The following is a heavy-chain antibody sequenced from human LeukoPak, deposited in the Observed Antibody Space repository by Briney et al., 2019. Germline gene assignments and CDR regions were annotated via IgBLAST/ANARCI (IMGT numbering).Heavy chain of an antibody. J-gene: IGHJ6*03. CDR2: VHTSGST. V-gene: IGHV4-4*08. Sequence: PSETLSLTCTVSGASINSYYWHWVRQSPGKGLEWIGYVHTSGSTDYNSSLKSRVTISVDTSKNQFSLRLRSVTAADTAVYYCARKSTDYRNYGGYTYYYIDVWGKGTTVTVSS. D-gene: IGHD4-11*01. CDR3: ARKSTDYRNYGGYTYYYIDV. CDR1: GASINSYY.